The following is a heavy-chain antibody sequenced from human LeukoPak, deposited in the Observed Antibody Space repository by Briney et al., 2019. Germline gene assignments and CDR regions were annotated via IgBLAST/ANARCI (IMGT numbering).Heavy chain of an antibody. J-gene: IGHJ4*02. CDR3: ARDPPGPDTNFDY. CDR1: GDSVSSKSAA. Sequence: SQTLSLTCAISGDSVSSKSAAWNWIRQSPSRGLEWLGRTHYRSKWYNDYAVSVKSRLTISPDTSKNQFSLQLNSVTPEDTAVYYCARDPPGPDTNFDYWGQGTLVTVSS. V-gene: IGHV6-1*01. CDR2: THYRSKWYN. D-gene: IGHD2-8*02.